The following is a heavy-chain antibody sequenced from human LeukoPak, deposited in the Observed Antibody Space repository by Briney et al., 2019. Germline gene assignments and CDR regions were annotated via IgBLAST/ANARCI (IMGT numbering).Heavy chain of an antibody. J-gene: IGHJ3*02. Sequence: SETLSLTCTVSGGSISSYYWSWIRQPPGKGLEWIGYIYYSGSTNYNPSLKSRVTISVDTSKNQFSLKLSSVTAADTAVYCCARHYPYYYDSSGYSAFDIWGQGTMVTVSS. CDR2: IYYSGST. V-gene: IGHV4-59*08. D-gene: IGHD3-22*01. CDR3: ARHYPYYYDSSGYSAFDI. CDR1: GGSISSYY.